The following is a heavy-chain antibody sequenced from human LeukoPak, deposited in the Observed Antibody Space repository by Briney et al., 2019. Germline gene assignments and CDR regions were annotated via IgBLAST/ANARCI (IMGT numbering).Heavy chain of an antibody. CDR3: ARDCTNGVCYTH. D-gene: IGHD2-8*01. CDR2: TNHSGST. V-gene: IGHV4-34*01. CDR1: GVSFSGYY. J-gene: IGHJ4*02. Sequence: KTSETLSLTCAVYGVSFSGYYWSWIRQPPGKGLEWIGETNHSGSTNYNPSLKSRVTISVDTSKNQFSLKLSSVTAADTAVSYCARDCTNGVCYTHWGQGTLVTVSS.